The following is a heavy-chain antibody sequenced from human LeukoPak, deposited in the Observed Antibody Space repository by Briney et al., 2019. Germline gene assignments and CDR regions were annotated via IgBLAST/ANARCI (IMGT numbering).Heavy chain of an antibody. D-gene: IGHD6-13*01. CDR1: GYTFTGYY. CDR3: ARASRVSSWPPYYYYYMDV. Sequence: ASVKVSCKASGYTFTGYYMHWVRQAPGQGLEWMGWINPNSGGTNYAQKFQGRVTMTRDTSISTAYMELSRLRSDDTAVYYCARASRVSSWPPYYYYYMDVWGKGTTVTVSS. CDR2: INPNSGGT. V-gene: IGHV1-2*02. J-gene: IGHJ6*03.